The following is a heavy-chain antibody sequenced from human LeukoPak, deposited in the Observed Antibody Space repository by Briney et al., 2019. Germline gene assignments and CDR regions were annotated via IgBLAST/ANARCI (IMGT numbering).Heavy chain of an antibody. CDR1: GFTVSSNY. D-gene: IGHD3-22*01. J-gene: IGHJ4*02. CDR2: IYSGGST. V-gene: IGHV3-53*01. CDR3: ARAKTEYYYDSSGYHIALFDY. Sequence: GGSLRLSCAASGFTVSSNYMSWVRQAPGKGLEWVSVIYSGGSTYYADSVKGRFTISRDNSKNTLYLQMNSLRAEDTAVYYCARAKTEYYYDSSGYHIALFDYWGQGTLVTVSS.